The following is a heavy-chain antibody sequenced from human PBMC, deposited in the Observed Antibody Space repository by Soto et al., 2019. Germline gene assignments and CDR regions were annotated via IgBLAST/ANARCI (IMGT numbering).Heavy chain of an antibody. CDR2: INAGNGNT. Sequence: GASVKVSCKASGYTFTSYAMHWVRQAPGQRLEWMGWINAGNGNTKYSQKFQGRVTITRDTSASTAYMELSSLRSEDTAVYYCARGGAPVGWFDPWGQGTLVTVSS. V-gene: IGHV1-3*01. CDR1: GYTFTSYA. CDR3: ARGGAPVGWFDP. D-gene: IGHD1-26*01. J-gene: IGHJ5*02.